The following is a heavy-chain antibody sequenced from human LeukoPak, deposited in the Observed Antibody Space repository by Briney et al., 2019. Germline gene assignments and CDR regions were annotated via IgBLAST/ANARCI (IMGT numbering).Heavy chain of an antibody. J-gene: IGHJ6*02. V-gene: IGHV1-58*01. Sequence: SVKDSCKASGFTFTSSAVQWVRQARGQRLEWIGWIVVGSGNTNYAQKFQERVTITRDMSTSTAYMELSSLRSEDTAVYYCAAEAPSYSSSSSYYYYGMDVWGQGTTVTVSS. CDR3: AAEAPSYSSSSSYYYYGMDV. CDR1: GFTFTSSA. D-gene: IGHD6-6*01. CDR2: IVVGSGNT.